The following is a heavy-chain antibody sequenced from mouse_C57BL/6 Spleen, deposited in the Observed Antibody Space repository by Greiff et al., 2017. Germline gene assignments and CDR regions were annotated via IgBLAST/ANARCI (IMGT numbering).Heavy chain of an antibody. Sequence: QVQLQQPGAELVMPGASVKLSCKASGYTFTSYWMHWVKQRPGQGLEWIGEIDPSDSYTNYNQKFKGKSTLTVDKSSCTAYMQLSSLTSEDSAVYYCARWVTTVGGDYWGQGTSVTVSS. D-gene: IGHD1-1*01. CDR2: IDPSDSYT. CDR1: GYTFTSYW. V-gene: IGHV1-69*01. J-gene: IGHJ4*01. CDR3: ARWVTTVGGDY.